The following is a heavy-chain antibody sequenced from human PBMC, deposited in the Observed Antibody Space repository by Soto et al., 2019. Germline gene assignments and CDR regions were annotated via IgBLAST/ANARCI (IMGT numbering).Heavy chain of an antibody. Sequence: PGGSLRLSCAASGFTFSRYDMHWVRQVTGNGLDWVLAIGTAGDTYYPGSVKGRFTISRENAKNSLYLQMNSLRAEDTAVYYCARATYSSSWPRPPFPNWFDPWGQGTLVTVSS. CDR1: GFTFSRYD. CDR2: IGTAGDT. J-gene: IGHJ5*02. D-gene: IGHD6-13*01. V-gene: IGHV3-13*01. CDR3: ARATYSSSWPRPPFPNWFDP.